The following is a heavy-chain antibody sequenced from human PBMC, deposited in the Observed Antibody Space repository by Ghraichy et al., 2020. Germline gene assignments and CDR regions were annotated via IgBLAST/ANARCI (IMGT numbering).Heavy chain of an antibody. Sequence: GESLNISCKGSGYYFTADWIGWVRQMPGKGLEWMGIIYPGDSETRYSPSLQGQVTISAAKSLNTSYLQWSSLTAADTAIYYCARLDSLRKGADVWGQGTTVTVSS. D-gene: IGHD4-17*01. CDR1: GYYFTADW. CDR3: ARLDSLRKGADV. CDR2: IYPGDSET. V-gene: IGHV5-51*01. J-gene: IGHJ6*02.